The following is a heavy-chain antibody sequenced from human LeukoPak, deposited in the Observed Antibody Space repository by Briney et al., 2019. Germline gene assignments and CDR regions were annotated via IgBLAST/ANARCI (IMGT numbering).Heavy chain of an antibody. D-gene: IGHD2-15*01. Sequence: GVSLRLSCAASGISFSSYAMSWVRQAPGKGLEWVSSICASASGTYYAGSVKGRFTISRDNSKNTLDLQMNNLRAEDTAVYYCAKAGGGSCHSSLDFWGQGTLVTVSS. J-gene: IGHJ4*02. CDR3: AKAGGGSCHSSLDF. CDR2: ICASASGT. V-gene: IGHV3-23*01. CDR1: GISFSSYA.